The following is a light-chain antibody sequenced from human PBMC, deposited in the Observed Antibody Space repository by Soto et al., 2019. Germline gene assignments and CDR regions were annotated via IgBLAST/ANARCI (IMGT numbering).Light chain of an antibody. J-gene: IGKJ1*01. V-gene: IGKV1-39*01. CDR3: QQYGSSRT. CDR2: AAS. CDR1: QSINSY. Sequence: DIQMTQSPSSLSASVGDRVTITCRASQSINSYLNWYQQKPGKAPKLLIYAASSLQSGVPSRFSGSGSGTDFTLTISSLQPEDFAVYYCQQYGSSRTFGQGTKV.